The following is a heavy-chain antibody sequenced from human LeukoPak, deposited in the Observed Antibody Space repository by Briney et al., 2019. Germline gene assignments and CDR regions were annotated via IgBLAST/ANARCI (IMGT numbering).Heavy chain of an antibody. D-gene: IGHD4-11*01. CDR2: VSVEGIGR. CDR1: GFTFSSYT. J-gene: IGHJ5*01. CDR3: ATVTKVDFDF. V-gene: IGHV3-30-3*01. Sequence: VGSLRLSCAASGFTFSSYTMYWFRQAPGKGLEWVASVSVEGIGRYFPGSVEGRFTISRDNSKNTVYLQMNNVRPEDTAVYFCATVTKVDFDFWGQGTLVSVSS.